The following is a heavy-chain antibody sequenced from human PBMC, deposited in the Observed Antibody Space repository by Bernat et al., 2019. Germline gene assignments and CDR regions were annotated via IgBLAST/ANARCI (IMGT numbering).Heavy chain of an antibody. D-gene: IGHD2-21*01. CDR1: GFTFSSYA. Sequence: EVQLVESGGGLVQPGGSLRLSCAASGFTFSSYAMSWVRQAPGKGLEWVSAISGSGGSTYYADSVKGRFTISRDNSEDTLYLQLNSLRAEDTAIYYCAKYVASVSRYFDYWGQGTPVTVSS. CDR2: ISGSGGST. V-gene: IGHV3-23*04. CDR3: AKYVASVSRYFDY. J-gene: IGHJ4*02.